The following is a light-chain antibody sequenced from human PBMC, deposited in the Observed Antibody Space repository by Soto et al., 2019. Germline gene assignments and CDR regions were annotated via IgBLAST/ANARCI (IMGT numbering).Light chain of an antibody. J-gene: IGKJ1*01. CDR3: QQSYSTPPWT. V-gene: IGKV1-39*01. CDR1: QSISSY. CDR2: AAS. Sequence: DIQMTQSPSSLSASVGDRVTITCRASQSISSYLNWYQQKPGKAPKLLIYAASSLQSGVPSRCSGSGAGTGVTLTINSLQPEDFATYYCQQSYSTPPWTFGQGTKVEIK.